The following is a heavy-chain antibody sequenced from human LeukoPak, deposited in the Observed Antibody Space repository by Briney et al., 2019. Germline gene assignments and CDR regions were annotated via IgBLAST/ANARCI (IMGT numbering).Heavy chain of an antibody. V-gene: IGHV3-66*01. CDR2: IYSGGST. CDR3: AKALSNRITMIVVSG. Sequence: GGSLRLSCAASGFTVSSNYMSWVRQAPGKGLEWVSVIYSGGSTYYADSVKGRFTISRDNSKNTLYLQMNSLRAEDTAVYYCAKALSNRITMIVVSGWGQGALVTVSS. D-gene: IGHD3-22*01. CDR1: GFTVSSNY. J-gene: IGHJ4*02.